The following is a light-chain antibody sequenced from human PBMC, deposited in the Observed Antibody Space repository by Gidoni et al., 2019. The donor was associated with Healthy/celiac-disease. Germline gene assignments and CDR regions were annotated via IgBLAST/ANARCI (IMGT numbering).Light chain of an antibody. CDR2: DAS. Sequence: ELVFTQSPATLSLSPGARATLSCRASQSGSSDLAWYQQKTGQAPRLLIYDASNRATGIPARFSGSGSGTDFTLTISSLEPEDFAVYYCQQRSNWLFTFXPXTKVDIK. CDR3: QQRSNWLFT. V-gene: IGKV3-11*01. CDR1: QSGSSD. J-gene: IGKJ3*01.